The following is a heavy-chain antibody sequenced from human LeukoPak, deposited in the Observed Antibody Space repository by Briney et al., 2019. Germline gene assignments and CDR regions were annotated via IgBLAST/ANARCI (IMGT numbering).Heavy chain of an antibody. V-gene: IGHV3-30-3*01. D-gene: IGHD3-3*01. J-gene: IGHJ4*02. Sequence: PGGSLRLSCAASGFTFSSYAMHWVRQAPGKGLEWVAVISYDGSNKYYADSVRGRFTISRDNSKNTLYLQMNSLRAEDTAVYYCAGGEYDFWSGYYLGGLYWGQGTLVTVSS. CDR1: GFTFSSYA. CDR2: ISYDGSNK. CDR3: AGGEYDFWSGYYLGGLY.